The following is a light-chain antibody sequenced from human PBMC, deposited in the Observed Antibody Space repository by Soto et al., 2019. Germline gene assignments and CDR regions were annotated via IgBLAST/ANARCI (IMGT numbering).Light chain of an antibody. Sequence: QSALTQPASVSGSPGQSITISCTGTNSDIAYNFVSWYQQHPGKAPKLMIYEVSNRPSQVSNRFSGSKSGNTASLTISGLQAEDEADYSCSSSTTTDTLRVFGTGTKLTVL. CDR3: SSSTTTDTLRV. J-gene: IGLJ1*01. CDR1: NSDIAYNF. CDR2: EVS. V-gene: IGLV2-14*01.